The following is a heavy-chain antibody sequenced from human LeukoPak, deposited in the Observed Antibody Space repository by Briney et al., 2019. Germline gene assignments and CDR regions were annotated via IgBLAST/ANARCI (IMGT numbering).Heavy chain of an antibody. CDR1: GYTFTSYA. J-gene: IGHJ3*02. V-gene: IGHV1-69*04. CDR2: IIPILGIA. Sequence: GASVKVSCKASGYTFTSYAISWVRQAPGQGLEWMGRIIPILGIANYAQKFQGRVTITADKSTSTAYMELSSLRSEDTAVYYCAFLWFGEFDAFDIWGQGTMVTVSS. CDR3: AFLWFGEFDAFDI. D-gene: IGHD3-10*01.